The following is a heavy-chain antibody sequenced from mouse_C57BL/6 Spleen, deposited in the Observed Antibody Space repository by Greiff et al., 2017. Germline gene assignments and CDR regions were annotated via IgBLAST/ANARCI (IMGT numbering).Heavy chain of an antibody. J-gene: IGHJ3*01. V-gene: IGHV1-26*01. Sequence: EVQLQQSGPELVKPGASVKISCKASGYTFTDYYMNWVKQSHGKSLEWIGDINPNNGGTSYNQKFKGKATLTVDKSSSTAYRELRSLTSEDSAVDYCARRYYSNHEGFAYWGQGTLVTGSA. D-gene: IGHD2-5*01. CDR3: ARRYYSNHEGFAY. CDR2: INPNNGGT. CDR1: GYTFTDYY.